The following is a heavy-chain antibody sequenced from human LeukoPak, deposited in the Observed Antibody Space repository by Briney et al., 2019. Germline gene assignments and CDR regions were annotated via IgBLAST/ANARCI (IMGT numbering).Heavy chain of an antibody. J-gene: IGHJ4*02. D-gene: IGHD5-18*01. CDR1: GYTFTSYG. Sequence: ASVKVSCKASGYTFTSYGISWVRQAPGRGLEWMGWISAYNGNTNYAQKLQGRVTMTTDTSTSTAYMELRSLRSDDTAVYYCARDVQPRGYSYGSPLDYWGQGTLVTVSS. CDR2: ISAYNGNT. CDR3: ARDVQPRGYSYGSPLDY. V-gene: IGHV1-18*01.